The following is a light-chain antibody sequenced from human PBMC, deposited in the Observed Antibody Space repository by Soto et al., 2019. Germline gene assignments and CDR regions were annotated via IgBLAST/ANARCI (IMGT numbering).Light chain of an antibody. Sequence: PGERATLSCRASQSVPVNYLAWLQQKPDQSPRLLIYGASSRATGIPDRFSGSGSGTDFTLTISRLEPEDFAVYYCQQYTSPPWTLGQGTKVETK. CDR3: QQYTSPPWT. V-gene: IGKV3-20*01. J-gene: IGKJ1*01. CDR1: QSVPVNY. CDR2: GAS.